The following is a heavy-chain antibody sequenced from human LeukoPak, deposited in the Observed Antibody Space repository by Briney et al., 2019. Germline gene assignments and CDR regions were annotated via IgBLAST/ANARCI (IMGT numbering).Heavy chain of an antibody. CDR1: GFTFSSHN. Sequence: GGSLRLSCAASGFTFSSHNMNWVRQAPGKGLEWVSSISTSSSYIYYADSVKGRFTISRDNAKNSLYLQMNSLRAEDTAVYYCARRAGAYSHPYDYWGQGTLVTVSS. CDR2: ISTSSSYI. V-gene: IGHV3-21*04. CDR3: ARRAGAYSHPYDY. D-gene: IGHD4/OR15-4a*01. J-gene: IGHJ4*02.